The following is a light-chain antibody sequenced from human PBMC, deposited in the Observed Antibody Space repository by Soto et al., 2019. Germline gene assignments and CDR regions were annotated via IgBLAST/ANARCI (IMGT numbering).Light chain of an antibody. V-gene: IGLV2-14*01. Sequence: QSVLTQPASVSGSPGQSITISCTGTSSDVGGYDYVSWYQQHPGKAPKLMIYNVNNQPSGVSNRFSGSKSGNTASLTISGLQAEDEADYYCSSYTSISTVVFGGGTKLTVL. J-gene: IGLJ2*01. CDR3: SSYTSISTVV. CDR2: NVN. CDR1: SSDVGGYDY.